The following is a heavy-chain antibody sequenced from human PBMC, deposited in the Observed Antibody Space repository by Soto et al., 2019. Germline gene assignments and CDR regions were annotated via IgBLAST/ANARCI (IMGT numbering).Heavy chain of an antibody. CDR1: GFSLRTSGVG. Sequence: SGPTLVNPTQTLTLTCIFSGFSLRTSGVGVGWIRQPPGKALEWLGFIYWNDDKRYSPSLKSRLTITKDASKNQVVLTMTNMDPVDTATYYCAKSGSSGWYGWFDPWGQGTLVTVSS. D-gene: IGHD6-19*01. J-gene: IGHJ5*02. V-gene: IGHV2-5*01. CDR3: AKSGSSGWYGWFDP. CDR2: IYWNDDK.